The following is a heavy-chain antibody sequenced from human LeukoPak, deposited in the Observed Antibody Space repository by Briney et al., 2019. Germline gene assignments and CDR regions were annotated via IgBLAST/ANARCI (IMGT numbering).Heavy chain of an antibody. Sequence: ASVKVSCKASGYTFTSYDINWVRQATGQGLEWMGWMNPNSGNTGYAQKFQGRVTMTRNTSISTAYMELSSLRSEDTAVYYCAGALGYCSSTSCYLYWFDPWGQGTLVTVSS. V-gene: IGHV1-8*01. CDR3: AGALGYCSSTSCYLYWFDP. J-gene: IGHJ5*02. CDR1: GYTFTSYD. D-gene: IGHD2-2*01. CDR2: MNPNSGNT.